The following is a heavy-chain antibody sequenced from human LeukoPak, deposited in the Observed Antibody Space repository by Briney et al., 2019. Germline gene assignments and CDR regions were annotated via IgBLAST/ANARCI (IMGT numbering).Heavy chain of an antibody. Sequence: GGSLRLSCAPPGFTFNNYAMSWVRQAPRKRLEWVSPICAGGGGTYYADSVKGRFTISRDNSKKKVFLQMNSLRADDTAVFYCAKAGWYSAKTYATYDDAYDIWGQGTMVTVSS. J-gene: IGHJ3*02. CDR3: AKAGWYSAKTYATYDDAYDI. CDR1: GFTFNNYA. V-gene: IGHV3-23*01. CDR2: ICAGGGGT. D-gene: IGHD1-26*01.